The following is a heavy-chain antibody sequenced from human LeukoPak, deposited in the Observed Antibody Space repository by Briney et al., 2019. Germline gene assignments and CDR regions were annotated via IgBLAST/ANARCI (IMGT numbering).Heavy chain of an antibody. CDR2: INHSGGT. D-gene: IGHD6-13*01. Sequence: SETLSLTCTVSGGSISSYYWSWIRQPPGKGLEWIGEINHSGGTNYNPSLKSRVTISVDTSKNQFSLKLSSVTAADTAVYYCARGIAAAFDFWGQGTLVTVSS. CDR3: ARGIAAAFDF. V-gene: IGHV4-34*01. J-gene: IGHJ4*02. CDR1: GGSISSYY.